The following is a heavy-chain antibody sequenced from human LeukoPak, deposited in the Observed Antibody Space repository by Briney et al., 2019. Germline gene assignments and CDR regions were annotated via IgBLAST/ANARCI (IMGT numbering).Heavy chain of an antibody. CDR2: ITTSGRGT. CDR1: RLTFSTYS. V-gene: IGHV3-23*01. CDR3: AKGSGYSSGWYGGLGFDY. J-gene: IGHJ4*02. Sequence: PGGSLRLSCAASRLTFSTYSMRWVRQAPGKGLEWVSTITTSGRGTHYADSVKGRFSISRDNSKNTLYLQMNSLRAEDTAVYYCAKGSGYSSGWYGGLGFDYWGQGTLVTVSS. D-gene: IGHD6-19*01.